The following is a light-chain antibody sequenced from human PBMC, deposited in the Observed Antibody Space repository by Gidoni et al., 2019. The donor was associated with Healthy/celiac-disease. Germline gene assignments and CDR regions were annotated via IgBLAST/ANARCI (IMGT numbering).Light chain of an antibody. J-gene: IGKJ3*01. CDR3: QQYDNPPL. Sequence: DIQMTHSPSSLSASVGDRVTITCQASQDISNYFNWYQQKPGKAPKLLVYDASNLETGVPSRFSGSGSGTDFTFAISSLQPEDIATYYCQQYDNPPLFGPGTKVDIK. V-gene: IGKV1-33*01. CDR1: QDISNY. CDR2: DAS.